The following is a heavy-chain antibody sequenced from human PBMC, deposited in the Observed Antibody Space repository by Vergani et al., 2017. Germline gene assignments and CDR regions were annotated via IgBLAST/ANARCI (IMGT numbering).Heavy chain of an antibody. V-gene: IGHV3-49*04. CDR3: SRGRGYSFGYSDY. CDR2: IRNKAYGGTT. CDR1: GFSFGDYA. Sequence: EVQLVESGGGLVPPGRSLRLSCAASGFSFGDYAMTGVRQAPGKGLEWVAFIRNKAYGGTTEYAASVKGRFTISRDDSKRLAYLQLSGLKTEDTAVYFCSRGRGYSFGYSDYWGQGTLVTVSS. D-gene: IGHD5-18*01. J-gene: IGHJ4*02.